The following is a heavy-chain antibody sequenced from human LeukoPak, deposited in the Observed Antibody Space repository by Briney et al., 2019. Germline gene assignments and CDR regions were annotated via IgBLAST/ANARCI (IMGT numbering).Heavy chain of an antibody. Sequence: GGSLRLSCAASGFTLTNYAMSWVRQTPEKGLEWVSAISGSGRSTYHADSVMGRFTISRDTSENTVFLQMNSLRAEDTAVYYCASPHFGFGGEALGYWGQGTLVTVSS. CDR3: ASPHFGFGGEALGY. D-gene: IGHD3-16*01. V-gene: IGHV3-23*01. J-gene: IGHJ4*02. CDR1: GFTLTNYA. CDR2: ISGSGRST.